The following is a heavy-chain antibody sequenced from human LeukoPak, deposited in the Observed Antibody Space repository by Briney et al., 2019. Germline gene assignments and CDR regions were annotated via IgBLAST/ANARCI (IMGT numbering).Heavy chain of an antibody. J-gene: IGHJ1*01. CDR3: ARFPYNRNDGWGVLGSPD. D-gene: IGHD1-20*01. CDR1: GDSISSGNYY. Sequence: PSETLSLTCTVSGDSISSGNYYWSWIRQPAGKGLEWIGRIYSSGSTHYNPSLKSRATISVDASKNQFSLKVTSVTAADTAVYYCARFPYNRNDGWGVLGSPDWGQASLPTVSS. V-gene: IGHV4-61*02. CDR2: IYSSGST.